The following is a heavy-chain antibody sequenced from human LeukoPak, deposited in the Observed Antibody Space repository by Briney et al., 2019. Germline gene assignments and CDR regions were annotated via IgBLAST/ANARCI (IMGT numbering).Heavy chain of an antibody. CDR1: GFTVSSNY. CDR2: IYSGGST. V-gene: IGHV3-53*01. J-gene: IGHJ6*02. CDR3: ARGPSIAAEKGPYYYGMDV. D-gene: IGHD6-6*01. Sequence: PGGSLRLSCVVSGFTVSSNYMSWFRQAPGKGLEWVSVIYSGGSTYYADSVKGRFTISRDNSKNTLYLQMNSLRAEDTAVYYCARGPSIAAEKGPYYYGMDVWGQGTTVTVSS.